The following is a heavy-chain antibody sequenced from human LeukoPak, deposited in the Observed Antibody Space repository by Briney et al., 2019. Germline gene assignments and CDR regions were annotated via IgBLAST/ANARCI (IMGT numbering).Heavy chain of an antibody. CDR2: ISSSGSTI. D-gene: IGHD3-10*01. CDR3: ARAGWYYYGSGSYYNALDY. J-gene: IGHJ4*02. V-gene: IGHV3-48*03. Sequence: PGGSLRLSCAASGFTFSSYEMNWVRQAPGKGLEWVSYISSSGSTIYYADSVKGRFTISRDNAKNSLYLQMNSLRAEDTAVYYCARAGWYYYGSGSYYNALDYWGQGTLVTVSS. CDR1: GFTFSSYE.